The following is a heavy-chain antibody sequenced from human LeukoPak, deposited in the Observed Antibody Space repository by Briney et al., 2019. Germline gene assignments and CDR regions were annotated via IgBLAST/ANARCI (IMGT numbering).Heavy chain of an antibody. CDR3: AKDVSTAMQHTHLDN. V-gene: IGHV3-9*01. CDR1: GFTFDDYA. J-gene: IGHJ4*02. CDR2: ISWNSDFI. D-gene: IGHD5-18*01. Sequence: GGALRLSCAASGFTFDDYAMHWVRQAPGKGLEWVSSISWNSDFIGYGDSVRGRFTISRDNAKKSLYLQMNSLRVEDTALYYCAKDVSTAMQHTHLDNWGQGTLVTVSS.